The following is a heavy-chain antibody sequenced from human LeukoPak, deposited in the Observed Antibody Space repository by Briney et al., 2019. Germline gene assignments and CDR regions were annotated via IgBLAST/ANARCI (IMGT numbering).Heavy chain of an antibody. CDR1: GYSISSGYY. V-gene: IGHV4-38-2*02. CDR2: LYHSGST. CDR3: ARDGGKAPFDY. Sequence: SETLSLTCTVSGYSISSGYYWGWIRQPPGKGLEWIGSLYHSGSTYYNPSLKSRVTISVHTSKNQFSLKLSSVTAADTAVYYCARDGGKAPFDYWGQGTLVTVPS. J-gene: IGHJ4*02. D-gene: IGHD4-23*01.